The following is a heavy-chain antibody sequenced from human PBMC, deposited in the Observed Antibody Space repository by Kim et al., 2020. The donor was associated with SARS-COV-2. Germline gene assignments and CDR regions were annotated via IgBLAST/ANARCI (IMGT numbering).Heavy chain of an antibody. CDR3: VRDVRGRGYDFDY. D-gene: IGHD5-12*01. Sequence: YADSVKGRFTISRDNAKDSLYLQMNSLGDEDTAVYYCVRDVRGRGYDFDYWGQGTLVTVSS. J-gene: IGHJ4*02. V-gene: IGHV3-48*02.